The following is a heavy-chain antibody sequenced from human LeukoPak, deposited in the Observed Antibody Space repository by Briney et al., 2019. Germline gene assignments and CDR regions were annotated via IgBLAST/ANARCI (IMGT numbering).Heavy chain of an antibody. V-gene: IGHV3-21*01. CDR3: ARDQDSSGYYYYKGTDGNMDV. CDR1: GFTFSSYS. J-gene: IGHJ6*02. CDR2: ISSSSSYI. Sequence: PGGSLRLSCAASGFTFSSYSMNWVRQAPGKGLEWVSSISSSSSYIYYADSVKGRFTISRDNAKNSLYLQMNSLRAEDTAVYYCARDQDSSGYYYYKGTDGNMDVWGQGTTVTVSS. D-gene: IGHD3-22*01.